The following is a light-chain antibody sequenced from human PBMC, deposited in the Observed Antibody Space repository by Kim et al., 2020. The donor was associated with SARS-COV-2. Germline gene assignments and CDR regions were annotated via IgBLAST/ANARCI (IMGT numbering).Light chain of an antibody. Sequence: DIQMTQSPSSLSVSVGDRVTITCRASQGISNNLAWYQHKPGKVPTLLIFAASTLQSGVPSRFSGSGSGTDFTLTISSLQPEDFATYYCQKYNSATWTFGQGTKVDIK. V-gene: IGKV1-27*01. CDR2: AAS. CDR1: QGISNN. J-gene: IGKJ1*01. CDR3: QKYNSATWT.